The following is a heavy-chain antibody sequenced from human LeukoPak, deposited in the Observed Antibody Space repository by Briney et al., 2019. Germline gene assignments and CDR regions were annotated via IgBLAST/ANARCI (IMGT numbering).Heavy chain of an antibody. CDR2: SSAYNGNT. CDR3: AATPYGSGSYYDY. CDR1: GITFTSYG. Sequence: ASVKVFCKASGITFTSYGISWVRQAPGQGLEWMGWSSAYNGNTNYAQKLQGRVTMTTDTSTSTAYMELRSLRSDDTAVYYCAATPYGSGSYYDYWGQGTLVTVSS. J-gene: IGHJ4*02. D-gene: IGHD3-10*01. V-gene: IGHV1-18*01.